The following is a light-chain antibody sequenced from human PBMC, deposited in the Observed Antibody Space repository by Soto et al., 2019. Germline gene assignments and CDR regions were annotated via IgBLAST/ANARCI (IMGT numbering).Light chain of an antibody. CDR3: GSYTTSTTYV. J-gene: IGLJ1*01. CDR1: SSDVGGFDY. Sequence: SVLTQPASVSGSPGQSITISCTGTSSDVGGFDYVSWYQQHPGKAPKLMIYDVSNRPSGVSNRFSGSKSGNTASLTISGLQAEDEADYYCGSYTTSTTYVFATGTKVTVL. V-gene: IGLV2-14*03. CDR2: DVS.